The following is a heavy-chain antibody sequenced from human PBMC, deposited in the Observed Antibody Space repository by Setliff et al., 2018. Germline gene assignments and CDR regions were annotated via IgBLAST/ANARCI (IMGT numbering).Heavy chain of an antibody. Sequence: ASVKVSCKASGYTFTAYYVHWVRQAPGQGLEWMGVINPNGGSTSYAQKFQGRVTMTRDTSTTTAYMELSSLRSEDTAVYYCVRVTSGRLDFDYWGQGTPVTVSS. D-gene: IGHD6-19*01. CDR2: INPNGGST. V-gene: IGHV1-46*01. CDR1: GYTFTAYY. CDR3: VRVTSGRLDFDY. J-gene: IGHJ4*02.